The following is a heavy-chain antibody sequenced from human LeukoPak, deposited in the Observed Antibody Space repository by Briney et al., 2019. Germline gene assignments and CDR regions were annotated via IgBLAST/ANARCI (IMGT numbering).Heavy chain of an antibody. CDR2: ISGSGGST. V-gene: IGHV3-23*01. Sequence: PGGSLRLSCAASGFTFSSYAMSWVRQAPGKGPEWVSAISGSGGSTYYADSVKGRFTISRDNSKNTLYLQMNSLRAEDTAVYYCAKAGYGSGSYYNNWFDAWGQGTLVTVSS. CDR3: AKAGYGSGSYYNNWFDA. CDR1: GFTFSSYA. J-gene: IGHJ5*02. D-gene: IGHD3-10*01.